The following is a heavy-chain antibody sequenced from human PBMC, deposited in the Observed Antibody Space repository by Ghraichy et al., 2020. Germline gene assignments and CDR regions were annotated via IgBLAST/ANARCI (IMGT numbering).Heavy chain of an antibody. CDR2: ISWNSGSI. CDR3: AKATEYSSSVGFDY. V-gene: IGHV3-9*01. D-gene: IGHD6-6*01. CDR1: GFTFDDYA. J-gene: IGHJ4*02. Sequence: GGSLRLSCAASGFTFDDYAMHWVRQAPGKGLEWVSGISWNSGSIGYADSVKGRFTISRDNAKNSLYLQMNSLRAEDTALYYCAKATEYSSSVGFDYWGQGTLVTVSS.